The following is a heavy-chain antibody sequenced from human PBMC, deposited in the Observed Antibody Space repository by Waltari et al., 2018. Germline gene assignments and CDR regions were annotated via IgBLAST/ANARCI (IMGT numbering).Heavy chain of an antibody. CDR3: AKAIKGYNSAWFDY. Sequence: EVQLLESGGGLVQPGGSLRLSCAASGFSFSAYAMNWVRQAPGKGLEWVSAISGSGSTPFYADSVKGRFTISRDNSKNTVFLQMNSLRAEETAVYYCAKAIKGYNSAWFDYWGQGTLVTVSS. CDR1: GFSFSAYA. J-gene: IGHJ5*01. CDR2: ISGSGSTP. D-gene: IGHD3-3*01. V-gene: IGHV3-23*01.